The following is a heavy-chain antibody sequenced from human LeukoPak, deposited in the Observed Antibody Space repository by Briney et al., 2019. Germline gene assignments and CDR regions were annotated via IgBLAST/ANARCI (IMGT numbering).Heavy chain of an antibody. CDR1: GGTFSSYA. D-gene: IGHD1-20*01. V-gene: IGHV1-69*06. CDR2: IIPIFGTA. Sequence: GASVKVSCKASGGTFSSYAISWVRQAPGQGLEWMGGIIPIFGTANYAQKFQGRVTITADKSTSTAYMELSSLRSEDTAVYYCARGHLPRITGTTWVDYWSQGTLVTVSS. J-gene: IGHJ4*02. CDR3: ARGHLPRITGTTWVDY.